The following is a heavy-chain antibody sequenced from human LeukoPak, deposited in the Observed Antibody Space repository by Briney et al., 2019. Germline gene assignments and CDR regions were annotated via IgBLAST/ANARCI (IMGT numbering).Heavy chain of an antibody. CDR2: IYPDDSDT. J-gene: IGHJ4*02. CDR3: ARRAARSSRWHSDY. V-gene: IGHV5-51*01. CDR1: GYSFTSYW. D-gene: IGHD6-6*01. Sequence: GESLKISCKGSGYSFTSYWIAWVRQMPGKGLEWMGIIYPDDSDTRYSPSFQGQVTISADKSISTAYLQWSSLKASDTAMYYCARRAARSSRWHSDYWGQGTLVTVSS.